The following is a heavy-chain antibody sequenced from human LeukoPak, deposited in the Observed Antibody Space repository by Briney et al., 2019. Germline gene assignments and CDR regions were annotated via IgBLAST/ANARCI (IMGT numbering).Heavy chain of an antibody. Sequence: GGSLRLSCAASGFTFRSYSMNWVRQAPGKGLEWVSSISSSSSYIYYADSVKGRFTISRDNAKNSLYLQMNSLRAEDTAVYYCARGGYSGYDRGYYYGMDVWGQGTTVTVSS. CDR2: ISSSSSYI. CDR3: ARGGYSGYDRGYYYGMDV. CDR1: GFTFRSYS. J-gene: IGHJ6*02. D-gene: IGHD5-12*01. V-gene: IGHV3-21*01.